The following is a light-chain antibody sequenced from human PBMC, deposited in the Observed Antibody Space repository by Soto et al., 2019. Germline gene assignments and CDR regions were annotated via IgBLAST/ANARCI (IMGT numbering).Light chain of an antibody. CDR3: QQYGSSPPKLT. V-gene: IGKV3-20*01. CDR2: GAS. J-gene: IGKJ4*01. Sequence: EIVLTQSPGTLSLSPWERATLSCRASQSVSSSYLAWYQQKPGQAPRLLIYGASSRATGIPDRFSGSGSGTDFTLTISRLEPEDFAVYYCQQYGSSPPKLTFGGGTKVEIK. CDR1: QSVSSSY.